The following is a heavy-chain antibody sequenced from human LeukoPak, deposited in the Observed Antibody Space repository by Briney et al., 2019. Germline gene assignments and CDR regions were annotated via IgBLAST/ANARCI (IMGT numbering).Heavy chain of an antibody. CDR3: AHGYGDYDPYFDY. CDR1: GFSLATSRVG. Sequence: SGPTLVNPTQTLTLSCTFSGFSLATSRVGVGWIRQPPGKALEWLALTYWNDNKRYSPSLRSRLTVTKDTSKTQVFLTMTKMDPVDTATYYCAHGYGDYDPYFDYWGQGTLVTVSS. V-gene: IGHV2-5*01. D-gene: IGHD4-17*01. CDR2: TYWNDNK. J-gene: IGHJ4*02.